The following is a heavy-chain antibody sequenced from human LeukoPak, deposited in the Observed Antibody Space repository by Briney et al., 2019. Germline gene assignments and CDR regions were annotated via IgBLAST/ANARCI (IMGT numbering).Heavy chain of an antibody. CDR1: GGSISSYY. V-gene: IGHV4-59*01. J-gene: IGHJ5*02. Sequence: NPSETLSLTCTVSGGSISSYYWSWIRQPPGKGLEWIGYIYYSGSTNCNPSLKSRVTISVDSSKNQFSLKLSSVTAADTAVYYCARDRLEWELHDGFDPWGQGTLVTVSS. CDR3: ARDRLEWELHDGFDP. CDR2: IYYSGST. D-gene: IGHD1-26*01.